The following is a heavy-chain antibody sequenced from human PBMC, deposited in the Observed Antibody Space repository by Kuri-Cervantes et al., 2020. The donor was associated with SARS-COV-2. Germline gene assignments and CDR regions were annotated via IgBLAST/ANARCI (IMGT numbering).Heavy chain of an antibody. CDR2: IYPGDSDT. J-gene: IGHJ5*02. Sequence: KVSCKGSGYSFTSYWIGWVRQMPGKGLEWMGIIYPGDSDTRYSPSSQGQVTIFADKSISTAYLQWSSLKASDTAMYYCARRVLGSGWYVSDPWGPGTQVTVSS. D-gene: IGHD6-19*01. V-gene: IGHV5-51*01. CDR1: GYSFTSYW. CDR3: ARRVLGSGWYVSDP.